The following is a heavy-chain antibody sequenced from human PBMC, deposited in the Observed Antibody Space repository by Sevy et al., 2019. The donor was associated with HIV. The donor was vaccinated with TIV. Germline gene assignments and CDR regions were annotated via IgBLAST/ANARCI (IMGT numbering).Heavy chain of an antibody. CDR3: ARGAGSHYDILTGPFDY. CDR1: GFTFSSYA. CDR2: IPYDGSNK. J-gene: IGHJ4*02. Sequence: GGSLRLSCAASGFTFSSYAMHWVRQAPGKGLEWVAVIPYDGSNKYYADSVKGRFTISRDNSKNTLYLQMNSLRAEDTAVYYCARGAGSHYDILTGPFDYWGQGTLVTVSS. V-gene: IGHV3-30-3*01. D-gene: IGHD3-9*01.